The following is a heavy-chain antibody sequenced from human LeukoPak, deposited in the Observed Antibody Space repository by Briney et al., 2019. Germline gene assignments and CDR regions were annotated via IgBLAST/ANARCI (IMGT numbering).Heavy chain of an antibody. V-gene: IGHV1-18*01. CDR3: AKNSSGGYSDD. J-gene: IGHJ4*02. Sequence: ASVKVSCKASGYTYTSSGISWVRQAPGQGLEWMGWIRTYNGYSKYAQNLQGRVTMTADTSTSTAYMELSSLSSDDTAVYYCAKNSSGGYSDDWGQGTLVTVSS. CDR1: GYTYTSSG. CDR2: IRTYNGYS. D-gene: IGHD6-19*01.